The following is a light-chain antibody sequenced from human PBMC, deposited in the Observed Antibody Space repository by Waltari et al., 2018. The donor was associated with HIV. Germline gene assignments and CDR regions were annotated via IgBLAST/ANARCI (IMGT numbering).Light chain of an antibody. V-gene: IGKV1-9*01. J-gene: IGKJ4*01. Sequence: DIHLTQSPPFLSASIGDRVTISCRATQGINSYLAWYQQKPGKAPKLLIYVASTFRSGVPSRFSGSGSGTEFTLTISNLQPEDSATYYCQQLNSYPLTFGGGTKVETK. CDR2: VAS. CDR3: QQLNSYPLT. CDR1: QGINSY.